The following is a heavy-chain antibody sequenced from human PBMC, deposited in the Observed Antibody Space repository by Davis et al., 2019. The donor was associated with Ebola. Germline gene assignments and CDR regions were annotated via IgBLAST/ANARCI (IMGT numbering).Heavy chain of an antibody. Sequence: PGGSLRLSCAASGFTFSDFGMNWVRQAPGKGLEWVSSISAGSGYIYYADSLKGRFTISKDNAKNSLYLQMNSLRAEDTAVYYCARGPGYLIDYWGQGTLVTVSS. CDR3: ARGPGYLIDY. V-gene: IGHV3-21*01. J-gene: IGHJ4*02. D-gene: IGHD3-9*01. CDR2: ISAGSGYI. CDR1: GFTFSDFG.